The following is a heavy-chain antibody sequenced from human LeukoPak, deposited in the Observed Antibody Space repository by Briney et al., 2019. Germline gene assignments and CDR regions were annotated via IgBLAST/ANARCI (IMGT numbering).Heavy chain of an antibody. V-gene: IGHV3-30*04. Sequence: GRSLRLSCAASGFTFSSYAMHWVRQAPGKGLEWVAVISYDGSNKYYADSVKGQFTISRDNSKNTLYLQMNSLRAEDTAVYYCARASSYSNYYFDYWGQGTLVTVSS. CDR3: ARASSYSNYYFDY. CDR2: ISYDGSNK. D-gene: IGHD4-11*01. CDR1: GFTFSSYA. J-gene: IGHJ4*02.